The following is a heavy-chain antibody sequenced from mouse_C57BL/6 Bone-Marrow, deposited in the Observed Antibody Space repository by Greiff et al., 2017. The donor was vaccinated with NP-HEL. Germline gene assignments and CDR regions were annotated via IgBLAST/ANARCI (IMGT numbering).Heavy chain of an antibody. CDR3: AREELQRFAY. CDR1: GYTFTSYW. J-gene: IGHJ3*01. CDR2: IDPSDSYT. D-gene: IGHD2-12*01. V-gene: IGHV1-69*01. Sequence: VRLQQPGAELVMPGASVKLSCKASGYTFTSYWMHWVKQRPGQGLEWIGEIDPSDSYTNYNQKFKGKSTLTVDKSSSTAYMQLSSLTSEDSAVYYCAREELQRFAYWGQGTLVTVSA.